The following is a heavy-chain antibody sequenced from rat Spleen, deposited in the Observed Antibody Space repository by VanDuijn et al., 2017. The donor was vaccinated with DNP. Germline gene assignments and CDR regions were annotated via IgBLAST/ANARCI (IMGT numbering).Heavy chain of an antibody. Sequence: EVQLVKSGGGLVQPGGSVKLSCAASGFIFSNHYMAWVRQAPTKGLEWVASMSTGGGNIYYRDSVKGRFTISRDNARSILYLQMDSLRSEDTATYYCATPEEGVVSWFAYWGQGTLATVSS. CDR2: MSTGGGNI. J-gene: IGHJ3*01. D-gene: IGHD1-11*01. CDR1: GFIFSNHY. CDR3: ATPEEGVVSWFAY. V-gene: IGHV5-25*01.